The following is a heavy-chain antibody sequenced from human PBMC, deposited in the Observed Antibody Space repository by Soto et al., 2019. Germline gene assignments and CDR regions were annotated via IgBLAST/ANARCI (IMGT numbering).Heavy chain of an antibody. D-gene: IGHD6-19*01. CDR1: GFTINTHA. J-gene: IGHJ4*02. V-gene: IGHV3-23*01. CDR3: ARDSSAWPNYFDS. CDR2: FSGRSGDT. Sequence: EVQLLESGGGLVQPGGSLRLSCVASGFTINTHAMTWVRQAPGKGLEWVSAFSGRSGDTYYAASVKGRFTISGDNSKNTVILEMNNLRAEDTAVYYCARDSSAWPNYFDSWGQGIQVTVSS.